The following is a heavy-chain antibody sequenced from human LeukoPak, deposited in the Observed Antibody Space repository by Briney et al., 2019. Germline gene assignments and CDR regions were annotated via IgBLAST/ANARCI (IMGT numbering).Heavy chain of an antibody. V-gene: IGHV1-69*06. CDR2: IIPIFGTA. J-gene: IGHJ3*02. CDR3: ATIIAADAFDI. CDR1: GGTFSSYA. D-gene: IGHD6-13*01. Sequence: VASVKVSCKASGGTFSSYAISWVRQAPGQGLEWMGGIIPIFGTANYAQKFQGRVTMTEDTSTDTAYMELSSLRSEDTAVYYCATIIAADAFDIWGQGTMVTVSS.